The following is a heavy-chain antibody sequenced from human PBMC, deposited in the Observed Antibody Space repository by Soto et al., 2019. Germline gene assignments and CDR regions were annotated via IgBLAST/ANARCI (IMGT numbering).Heavy chain of an antibody. CDR1: GYSFTNYW. J-gene: IGHJ6*02. CDR2: IYPGDSET. Sequence: PGESLKISCKGSGYSFTNYWIGWVRQLPGKGLEWMVIIYPGDSETRYTPSFQGHVTISVDKSSSTAYLQWSSLKASDTAMYYCARLYSSGWDKSSYYYGMDVWGQGTTVTVSS. CDR3: ARLYSSGWDKSSYYYGMDV. V-gene: IGHV5-51*01. D-gene: IGHD6-19*01.